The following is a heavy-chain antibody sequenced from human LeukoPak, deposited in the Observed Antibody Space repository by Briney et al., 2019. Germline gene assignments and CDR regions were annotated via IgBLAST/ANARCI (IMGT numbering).Heavy chain of an antibody. J-gene: IGHJ4*02. Sequence: GGSLRLSCAASGFTFNDYAMHWVRQAAGKGLEWVSGISWNSGSIDYADSVKGGFTISRDNAKNSLYLQMNSLRAEDTALYYCAGIAAAGTGYWGQGTLVTVSS. CDR2: ISWNSGSI. CDR3: AGIAAAGTGY. D-gene: IGHD6-13*01. CDR1: GFTFNDYA. V-gene: IGHV3-9*01.